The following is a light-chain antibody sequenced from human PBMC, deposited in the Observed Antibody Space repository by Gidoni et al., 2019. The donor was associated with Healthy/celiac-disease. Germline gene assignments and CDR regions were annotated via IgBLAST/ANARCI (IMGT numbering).Light chain of an antibody. CDR3: QQRSNWPRT. Sequence: EIVLTQSPATLSLSPGERATLSFRASQSISSYLACYQQRPGQAPRLLIYDASNRATGIPARFSGSGSGTDFTLTISSLEPEDFAVYYCQQRSNWPRTFGQGTKLEIK. CDR1: QSISSY. CDR2: DAS. V-gene: IGKV3-11*01. J-gene: IGKJ2*01.